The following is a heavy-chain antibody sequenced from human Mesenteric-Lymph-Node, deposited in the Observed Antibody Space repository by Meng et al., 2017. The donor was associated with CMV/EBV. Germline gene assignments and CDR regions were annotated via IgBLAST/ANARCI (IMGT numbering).Heavy chain of an antibody. Sequence: SLRLSCVASGFTFDDYAMHWVRQAPGKGLEWVSGINWSSGSIGYADSVKGRFTISRDNAKNSLYLQMNSLRAEDTALYYCAKDTCTSTSCYVDYWGQGTLVTVSS. V-gene: IGHV3-9*01. J-gene: IGHJ4*02. CDR1: GFTFDDYA. D-gene: IGHD2-2*01. CDR2: INWSSGSI. CDR3: AKDTCTSTSCYVDY.